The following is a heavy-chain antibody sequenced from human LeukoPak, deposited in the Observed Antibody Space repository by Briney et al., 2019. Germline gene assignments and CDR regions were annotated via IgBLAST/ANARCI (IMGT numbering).Heavy chain of an antibody. V-gene: IGHV1-18*01. Sequence: ASVKVSCKASGYTFTSYDISWVRQAPGQGLEWMGWISAYNGNTNYAQKLQGRVTMTTDTSTSTAYMELRSLRSDDTAVYYCARGLYDYEPYYYMDVWGKGTTVTVSS. D-gene: IGHD4-17*01. CDR2: ISAYNGNT. CDR1: GYTFTSYD. J-gene: IGHJ6*03. CDR3: ARGLYDYEPYYYMDV.